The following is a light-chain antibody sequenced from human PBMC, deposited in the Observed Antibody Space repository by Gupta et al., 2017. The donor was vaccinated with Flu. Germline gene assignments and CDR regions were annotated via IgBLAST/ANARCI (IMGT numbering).Light chain of an antibody. J-gene: IGLJ2*01. CDR3: QSYDSSLSVVV. CDR2: GNS. CDR1: SSNIGAGYD. V-gene: IGLV1-40*01. Sequence: QSVLTQPPSVSGAPGQRVTISCTGSSSNIGAGYDVHWYQQLPGTAPKLLIYGNSNRPSGVPDRFSGSKSGTSASLAITGLQAEDEADYDCQSYDSSLSVVVFGGGTKLTVI.